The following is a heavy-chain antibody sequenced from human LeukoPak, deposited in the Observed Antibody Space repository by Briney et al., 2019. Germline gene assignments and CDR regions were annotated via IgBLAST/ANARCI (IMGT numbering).Heavy chain of an antibody. D-gene: IGHD6-19*01. CDR3: AKAPPGYSSGWYYFDY. CDR1: GFTFSSYA. J-gene: IGHJ4*02. CDR2: ISGSGGST. Sequence: GGSLRLSCAASGFTFSSYAMSWVRQAPGKGLEWVSAISGSGGSTYYADSVKGRFTISRDSSKNTLYLQMNSLRAEDTAVYYCAKAPPGYSSGWYYFDYWGQGTLVTVSS. V-gene: IGHV3-23*01.